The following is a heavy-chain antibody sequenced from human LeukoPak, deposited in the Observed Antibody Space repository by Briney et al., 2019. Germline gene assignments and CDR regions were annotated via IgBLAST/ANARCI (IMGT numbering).Heavy chain of an antibody. V-gene: IGHV3-7*01. D-gene: IGHD3-3*01. Sequence: GGSLRLSCAASGFTFSSYWMSWVRQAPGKGLEWVANIKQDGSEKYYVDSVKGRFTISRDNAKNSLYLQMNSPRAEDTAVYYCARASLDYDFWSGHLSDFDYWGQGTLVTVSS. CDR1: GFTFSSYW. J-gene: IGHJ4*02. CDR3: ARASLDYDFWSGHLSDFDY. CDR2: IKQDGSEK.